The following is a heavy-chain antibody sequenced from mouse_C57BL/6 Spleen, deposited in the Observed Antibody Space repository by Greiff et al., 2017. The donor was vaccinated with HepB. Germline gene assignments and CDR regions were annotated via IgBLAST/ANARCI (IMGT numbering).Heavy chain of an antibody. D-gene: IGHD3-2*02. CDR3: ARQLRLGYYFDY. CDR2: ISDGGSYT. V-gene: IGHV5-4*03. CDR1: GFTFSSYA. J-gene: IGHJ2*01. Sequence: EVKLVESGGGLVKPGGSLKLSCAASGFTFSSYAMSWVRQTPEKRLEWVATISDGGSYTYYPDNVKGRFTISRDNAKNNLYLQMSHLKSEDTAMYYCARQLRLGYYFDYWGQGTTLTVSS.